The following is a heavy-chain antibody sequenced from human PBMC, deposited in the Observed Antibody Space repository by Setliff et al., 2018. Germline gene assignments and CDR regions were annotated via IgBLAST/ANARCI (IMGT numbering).Heavy chain of an antibody. CDR1: GYRFTSYW. J-gene: IGHJ4*02. CDR3: ARVGSQGGYYFDS. D-gene: IGHD3-10*01. V-gene: IGHV5-51*01. CDR2: IYPGDSDT. Sequence: GESLTLSCKGSGYRFTSYWIGWVRQMPGKGLEWMGLIYPGDSDTRYSPSFRGQVTISADKSISSAYLQWRSLKASDTAMYYCARVGSQGGYYFDSWGQGTLVTVSS.